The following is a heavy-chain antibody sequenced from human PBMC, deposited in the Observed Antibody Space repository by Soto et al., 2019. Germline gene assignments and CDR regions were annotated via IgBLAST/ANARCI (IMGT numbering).Heavy chain of an antibody. J-gene: IGHJ6*03. CDR1: GYTFTDYT. CDR2: INAVNGNT. Sequence: QVPLVQSGAEVKKPGASVKVSCKASGYTFTDYTMHWVRQAPGQRLEWMGWINAVNGNTKYSQKFQGRVTITRDTSASTAYMELSSLRSEDTAVYYRARELGHSSSTSCYDYYYYYMDVWGKGTTVTVPS. CDR3: ARELGHSSSTSCYDYYYYYMDV. V-gene: IGHV1-3*01. D-gene: IGHD2-2*01.